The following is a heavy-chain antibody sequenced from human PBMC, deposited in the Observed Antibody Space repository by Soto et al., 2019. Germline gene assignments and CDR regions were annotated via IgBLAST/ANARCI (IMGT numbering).Heavy chain of an antibody. Sequence: SETLSLTCTVSGGSIFSHYWGWIRQPPGKGLEWIGYIYYSGSTNYNPSLKSRVTISVDTSKNQFSLKLSSVTAADTAVYYCAREAVAGTLNFDYWGQGTLVTVSS. CDR2: IYYSGST. D-gene: IGHD6-19*01. J-gene: IGHJ4*02. CDR1: GGSIFSHY. CDR3: AREAVAGTLNFDY. V-gene: IGHV4-59*11.